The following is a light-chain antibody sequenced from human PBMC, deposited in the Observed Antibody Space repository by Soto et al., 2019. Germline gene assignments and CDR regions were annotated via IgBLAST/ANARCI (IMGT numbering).Light chain of an antibody. CDR2: EVS. CDR3: SSYTSSRAYV. CDR1: SSYVGGYNY. Sequence: SALTQPASVSGSPGQSITISCTGTSSYVGGYNYVSWYQQQSGKAPKLMIHEVSNRPSGVSSRVSGSKSGNTASLTISGLQAEDEADYYCSSYTSSRAYVFGIGTKVTVL. J-gene: IGLJ1*01. V-gene: IGLV2-14*01.